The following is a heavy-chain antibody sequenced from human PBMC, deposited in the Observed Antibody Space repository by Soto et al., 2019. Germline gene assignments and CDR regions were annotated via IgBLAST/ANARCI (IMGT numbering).Heavy chain of an antibody. J-gene: IGHJ4*02. CDR3: ASGENYDYVWGSYRYLDY. CDR1: GGTFSSYA. CDR2: IIPIFGTA. V-gene: IGHV1-69*06. D-gene: IGHD3-16*02. Sequence: SVKVSCKASGGTFSSYAISWVRQAPGQGLEWMGGIIPIFGTANYAQKFQGRVTITADKSTSTAYMELSSLRSEGTAVYYCASGENYDYVWGSYRYLDYWGQGTLVTVSS.